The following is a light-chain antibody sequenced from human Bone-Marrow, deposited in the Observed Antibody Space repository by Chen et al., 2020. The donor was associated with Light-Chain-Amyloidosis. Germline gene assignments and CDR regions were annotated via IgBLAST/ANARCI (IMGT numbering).Light chain of an antibody. CDR3: QSADSSGTYEGI. V-gene: IGLV3-25*03. CDR2: RDT. CDR1: DLPTKY. J-gene: IGLJ2*01. Sequence: SYELTQPPSVSVSTGQTARITCSGDDLPTKYAYWYQQKPGQAPVLVIHRDTERPSGISERFSGSSSGTTATLNISGVQAEDEADYHCQSADSSGTYEGIFGGGTKLTVL.